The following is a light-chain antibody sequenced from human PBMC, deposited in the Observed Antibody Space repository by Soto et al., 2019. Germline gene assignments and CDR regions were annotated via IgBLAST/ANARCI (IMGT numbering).Light chain of an antibody. CDR1: SSNIGGRT. CDR2: NNN. J-gene: IGLJ1*01. CDR3: AVWDDSLIAHV. V-gene: IGLV1-44*01. Sequence: QSVLTQPPSVSGTPGQRVTISCSGSSSNIGGRTVNWYQQLPGRAPRLLIFNNNERPSGVPDRFSGSKSGTSASLAITGLQSEDEADYYCAVWDDSLIAHVFGVGTKLTVL.